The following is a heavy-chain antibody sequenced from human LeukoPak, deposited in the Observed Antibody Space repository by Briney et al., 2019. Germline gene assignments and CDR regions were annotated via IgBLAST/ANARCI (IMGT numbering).Heavy chain of an antibody. Sequence: SETLSLTGTGSGCSISTYYWSWIRQPAGKGLKWIGQVYTSGSTNYNPSLKSRVTMSVDTSKNQFSLKLSSVTAADTAVYYCARVITMVREETFDYWGQGTLVTVSS. D-gene: IGHD3-10*01. CDR2: VYTSGST. V-gene: IGHV4-4*07. J-gene: IGHJ4*02. CDR1: GCSISTYY. CDR3: ARVITMVREETFDY.